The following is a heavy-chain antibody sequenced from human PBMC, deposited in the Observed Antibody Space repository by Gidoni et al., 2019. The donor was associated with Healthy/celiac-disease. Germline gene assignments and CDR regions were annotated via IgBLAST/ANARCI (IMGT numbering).Heavy chain of an antibody. V-gene: IGHV1-69*01. D-gene: IGHD2-2*01. CDR2: IIPIFGTA. CDR3: ASPRYCSSTSCYSDYYYGMDV. J-gene: IGHJ6*02. Sequence: QVQLVQSGAEVKKPGSSVKVSCKASGGTFSSYAISGVRQAPGQGLEWMGGIIPIFGTANYAQKFQVRVTITADESTSTAYMELSSLRSEDTAVYYCASPRYCSSTSCYSDYYYGMDVWGQGTTVTVSS. CDR1: GGTFSSYA.